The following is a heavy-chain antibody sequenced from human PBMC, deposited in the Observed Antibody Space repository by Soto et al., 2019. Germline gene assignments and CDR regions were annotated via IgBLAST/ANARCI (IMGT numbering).Heavy chain of an antibody. CDR2: ISGSGGST. CDR3: ANSPFVVVPSATGGGAFDI. CDR1: GFTFSSYA. J-gene: IGHJ3*02. Sequence: EVQLLESGGGLVQPGGSLRLSCAASGFTFSSYAMSWVRQAPGKGLEWVSAISGSGGSTYYAYSVKGRFTISRDNSKNTLYLQMNSLRAEDTAVYYCANSPFVVVPSATGGGAFDIWGQGTMVTVSS. V-gene: IGHV3-23*01. D-gene: IGHD2-2*01.